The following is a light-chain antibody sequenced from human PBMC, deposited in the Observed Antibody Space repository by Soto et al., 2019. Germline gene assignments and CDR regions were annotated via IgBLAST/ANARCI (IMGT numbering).Light chain of an antibody. J-gene: IGKJ4*01. Sequence: DIVLTQFPATLSLSPGERATLSCRASQSINTYLAWYQQKPGQPPRLLISDASNRATGTPARFSGSGSGTDSTLTISSLEAEDFAVYYCQQRSDWPPLTFGGGTKVEIK. CDR2: DAS. CDR3: QQRSDWPPLT. CDR1: QSINTY. V-gene: IGKV3-11*01.